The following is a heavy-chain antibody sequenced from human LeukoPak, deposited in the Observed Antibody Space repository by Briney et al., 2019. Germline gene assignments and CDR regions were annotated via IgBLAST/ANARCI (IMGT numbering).Heavy chain of an antibody. Sequence: GGSLRLSCTASGFTFGDYAMSWIRQAPGKGREWVGFIRSKAYGETADYAAPVKGRFTISRDDSKAIAYLQMNSLKTEDTAVYHCTRDRGAYNLYDYWGQGTLVTVSS. J-gene: IGHJ4*02. CDR2: IRSKAYGETA. CDR3: TRDRGAYNLYDY. D-gene: IGHD1-1*01. V-gene: IGHV3-49*03. CDR1: GFTFGDYA.